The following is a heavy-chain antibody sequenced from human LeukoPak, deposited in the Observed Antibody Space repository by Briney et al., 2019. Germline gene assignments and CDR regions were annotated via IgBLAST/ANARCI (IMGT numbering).Heavy chain of an antibody. V-gene: IGHV1-69*06. CDR3: ATLYYDYVWGSYRYRNWFDP. D-gene: IGHD3-16*02. Sequence: ASVKVSCKASGGTFSSYAISWVRQAPGQGLEWMGGIIPIFGTANYAQKFQGRVTITADKSTSTAYMELSSLRSEDTAVYYCATLYYDYVWGSYRYRNWFDPWGQGTLVTVSS. J-gene: IGHJ5*02. CDR2: IIPIFGTA. CDR1: GGTFSSYA.